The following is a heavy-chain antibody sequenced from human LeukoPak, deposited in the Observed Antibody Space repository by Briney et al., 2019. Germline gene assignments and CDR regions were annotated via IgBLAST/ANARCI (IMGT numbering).Heavy chain of an antibody. V-gene: IGHV3-74*01. J-gene: IGHJ4*02. Sequence: PGGSLRLSCAASGFTFSSYWMHWVRQAPGKGLVWVSRINSDESTTNYADSVKGRFTISRDNAKNSLYLQMNSLRDEDTAVYYCARVWGYRNGFDYWGQGTLVTVSS. CDR1: GFTFSSYW. CDR3: ARVWGYRNGFDY. CDR2: INSDESTT. D-gene: IGHD5-12*01.